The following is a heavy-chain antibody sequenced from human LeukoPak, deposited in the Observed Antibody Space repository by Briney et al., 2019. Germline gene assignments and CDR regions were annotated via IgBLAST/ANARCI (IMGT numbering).Heavy chain of an antibody. CDR2: IWYDGTKK. D-gene: IGHD3-10*01. J-gene: IGHJ4*02. CDR1: GFTFNNFG. V-gene: IGHV3-33*01. Sequence: GGSLRLSCAASGFTFNNFGMHWVRQAPGKGLEWVAVIWYDGTKKYYADSVKGRFTISRDSSKNTLFLQMNSLRAEDTAVYYCARGSFGVDYWGQETLVTISS. CDR3: ARGSFGVDY.